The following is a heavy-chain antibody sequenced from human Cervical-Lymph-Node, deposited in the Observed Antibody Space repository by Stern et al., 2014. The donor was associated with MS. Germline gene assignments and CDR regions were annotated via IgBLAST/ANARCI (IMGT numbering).Heavy chain of an antibody. V-gene: IGHV7-4-1*02. Sequence: QVQLVQSGPELKKPGASVKVSCKASGYSFNNPALHWVRQAPGQGLEWMGWITTNTGNLTKAHGFTVRSVFSLDTSVSTAYVQINSLKAEDTGVYYCARGVVTPNNYYYYGMDVWGQGTTVTVSS. CDR2: ITTNTGNL. CDR1: GYSFNNPA. J-gene: IGHJ6*02. CDR3: ARGVVTPNNYYYYGMDV. D-gene: IGHD2-21*02.